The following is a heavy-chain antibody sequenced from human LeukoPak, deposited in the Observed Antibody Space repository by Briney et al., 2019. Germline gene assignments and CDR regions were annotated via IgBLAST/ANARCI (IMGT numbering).Heavy chain of an antibody. CDR3: ARLGEYSYKD. CDR1: GFSISSGYD. J-gene: IGHJ4*02. CDR2: IYHSGSA. V-gene: IGHV4-38-2*01. D-gene: IGHD5-18*01. Sequence: SETLSLTCSVSGFSISSGYDWNWIRQPPGKGLEWIGTIYHSGSAYYSPSLKSRVTMSVDTSKNEFSLRLSSVTAADTAVYYCARLGEYSYKDWGQGTLVTVSS.